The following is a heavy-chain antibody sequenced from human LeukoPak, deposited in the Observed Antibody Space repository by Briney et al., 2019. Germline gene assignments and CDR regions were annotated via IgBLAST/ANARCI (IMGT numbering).Heavy chain of an antibody. CDR2: ISPDGTST. D-gene: IGHD3-10*01. V-gene: IGHV3-74*01. Sequence: GGSLRLSCAASGFTLSSYWMHWVRQAPGKGLVWVSRISPDGTSTYYADSMKGRFTMSRDNPQNTLYLQGNSLTVEDTAVYYCARAPGSNYGRFEYWGQGTLDTASS. CDR1: GFTLSSYW. CDR3: ARAPGSNYGRFEY. J-gene: IGHJ4*02.